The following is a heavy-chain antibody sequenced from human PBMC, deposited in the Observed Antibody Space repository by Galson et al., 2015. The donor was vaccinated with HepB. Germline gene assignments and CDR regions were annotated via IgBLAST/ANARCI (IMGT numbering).Heavy chain of an antibody. J-gene: IGHJ4*02. CDR1: GFTFSSYG. CDR2: ISYDGSNK. Sequence: SLRLSCAASGFTFSSYGMHWVRQAPGKGLEWVAVISYDGSNKYYADSVKGRFTISRDNSKNTLYLQMNSLRAEDTAVYYCAKDAGDYFDYWGQGTLVTVSS. CDR3: AKDAGDYFDY. V-gene: IGHV3-30*18.